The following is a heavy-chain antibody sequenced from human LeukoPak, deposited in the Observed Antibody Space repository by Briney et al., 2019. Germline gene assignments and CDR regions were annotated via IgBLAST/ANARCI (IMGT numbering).Heavy chain of an antibody. CDR3: ARDGHSSSWYLDAFDI. CDR1: GGSISSYY. J-gene: IGHJ3*02. V-gene: IGHV4-4*07. CDR2: IYTSGST. Sequence: SETLSLTCTVSGGSISSYYWSWIRQPAGKGLEWIGRIYTSGSTNYNPSLKSRVTMSVDTSKNQFSLKLSSVPAADTAVYYCARDGHSSSWYLDAFDIWGQGTMVTVSS. D-gene: IGHD6-13*01.